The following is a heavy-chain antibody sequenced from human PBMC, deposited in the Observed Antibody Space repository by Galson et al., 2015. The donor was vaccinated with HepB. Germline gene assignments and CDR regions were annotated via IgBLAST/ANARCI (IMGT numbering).Heavy chain of an antibody. D-gene: IGHD2-2*01. CDR3: ARGPPDIVVVPAARGYYYYGMDV. CDR1: GGSFSGYY. Sequence: ETLSLTCAVYGGSFSGYYWSWIRQPPGKGLEWIGEINHSGSTNYNPSLKSRVTISVDTSKNQFSLKLSSVTAADTAVYYCARGPPDIVVVPAARGYYYYGMDVWGQGTTVTVSS. CDR2: INHSGST. V-gene: IGHV4-34*01. J-gene: IGHJ6*02.